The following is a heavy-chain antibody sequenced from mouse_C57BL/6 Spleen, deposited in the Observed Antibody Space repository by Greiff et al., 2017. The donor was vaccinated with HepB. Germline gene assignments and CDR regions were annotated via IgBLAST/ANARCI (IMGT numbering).Heavy chain of an antibody. V-gene: IGHV5-4*01. J-gene: IGHJ4*01. D-gene: IGHD2-3*01. CDR3: ARDRWGGYAMDD. CDR1: GFTFSSYA. Sequence: EVKLVESGGGLVKPGGSLKLSCAASGFTFSSYAMSWVRQTPEKRLEWVATISDGGSYTYYPDNVKGRFTISRDNAKNNLYLQMSHLKSEDTAMYYCARDRWGGYAMDDWGQGTSVTVSS. CDR2: ISDGGSYT.